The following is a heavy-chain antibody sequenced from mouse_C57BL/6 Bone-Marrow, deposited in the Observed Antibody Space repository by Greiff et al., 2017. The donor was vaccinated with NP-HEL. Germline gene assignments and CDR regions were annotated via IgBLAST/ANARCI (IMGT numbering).Heavy chain of an antibody. Sequence: EVQLQQSGPVLVKPGASVKMSCKASGYTFTDYYMNWVKQSHGKSLEWIGVINPYNGGTSYNQKFKGKDTLTVDKSSSTAYMELHSLTSEDSAVYYCEREGYDSSYEFDYWDQGNTLTVTS. CDR2: INPYNGGT. J-gene: IGHJ2*01. CDR1: GYTFTDYY. V-gene: IGHV1-19*01. D-gene: IGHD1-1*01. CDR3: EREGYDSSYEFDY.